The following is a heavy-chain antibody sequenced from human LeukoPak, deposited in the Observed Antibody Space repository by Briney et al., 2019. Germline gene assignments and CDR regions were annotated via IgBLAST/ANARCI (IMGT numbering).Heavy chain of an antibody. CDR1: GFPLSSYA. V-gene: IGHV3-23*01. CDR2: TSSSDAGT. D-gene: IGHD2-21*01. J-gene: IGHJ4*02. CDR3: ARAPVTSCRGAYCYPFDY. Sequence: GRSLRLSCAASGFPLSSYAMSWVRQAPGKGLEWVSATSSSDAGTYYADSVRGRFTISRDNSKNTLYLQMNSLRVEDAAVYYCARAPVTSCRGAYCYPFDYWGQGTLVTVSS.